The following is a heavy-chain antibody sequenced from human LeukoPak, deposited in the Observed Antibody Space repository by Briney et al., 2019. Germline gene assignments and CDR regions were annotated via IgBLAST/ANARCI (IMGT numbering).Heavy chain of an antibody. V-gene: IGHV4-4*07. CDR1: GSSVSSHY. Sequence: SETLSLTCTVSGSSVSSHYWSWVRQPAGKTLEWIGRIYTVGSTEYNPSLKSRVTMSVDTSNNQFSLKLSSATVADTAVNYCARDFGVVGDTDYYYYMDVWGKGTTVTVSS. CDR2: IYTVGST. J-gene: IGHJ6*03. CDR3: ARDFGVVGDTDYYYYMDV. D-gene: IGHD1-26*01.